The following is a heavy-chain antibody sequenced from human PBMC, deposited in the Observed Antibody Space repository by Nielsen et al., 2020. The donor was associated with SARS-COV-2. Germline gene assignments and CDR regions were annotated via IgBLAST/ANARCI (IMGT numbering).Heavy chain of an antibody. J-gene: IGHJ4*02. V-gene: IGHV1-3*01. CDR2: INAGNGNT. CDR3: ARHLRGYIDY. Sequence: SVTVSCKASRSSFASYSMHWVRQAPGQRLEWMGWINAGNGNTRYSQKFQGRVTITRDTSASTAYMELSSLRSEDTAVYYCARHLRGYIDYWGQGTLVTVSS. CDR1: RSSFASYS.